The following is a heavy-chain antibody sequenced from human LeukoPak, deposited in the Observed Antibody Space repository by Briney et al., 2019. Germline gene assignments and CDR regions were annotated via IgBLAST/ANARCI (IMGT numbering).Heavy chain of an antibody. CDR3: ARAEAFLL. J-gene: IGHJ4*02. Sequence: SETLSLTCTVSDGSISSSSYYWGWIRQPPGKGLEWIGSIYYSGSTYYNPSLKSRVTISVDTSKNQFSLKLSSVTAADTAVYYCARAEAFLLWGQGTLVTVSS. CDR1: DGSISSSSYY. CDR2: IYYSGST. V-gene: IGHV4-39*07. D-gene: IGHD1-26*01.